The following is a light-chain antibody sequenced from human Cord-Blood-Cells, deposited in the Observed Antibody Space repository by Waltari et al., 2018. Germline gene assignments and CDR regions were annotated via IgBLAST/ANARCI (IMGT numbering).Light chain of an antibody. CDR3: QQYNNWLT. J-gene: IGKJ2*01. CDR1: QSVSSN. CDR2: GAS. V-gene: IGKV3-15*01. Sequence: EIVMTQSPATLSVSPGERATLSCRASQSVSSNLAWYQQKPGQAPRLLIYGASTRATGIPARFSGSGSGTVFTLTISSLQSEDFAVYYCQQYNNWLTFGQGTKLEIK.